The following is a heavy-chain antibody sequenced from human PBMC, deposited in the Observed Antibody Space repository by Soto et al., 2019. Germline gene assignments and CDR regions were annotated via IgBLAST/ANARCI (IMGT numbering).Heavy chain of an antibody. Sequence: PGGSLRLSCAASGFTFSSYGMHWVRQAPGKGLEWVAVISYDGSNKYYADSVKGRFTISRDNSKNTLYLQMNSLRAEDTAVYYCAKDITMVRGVLPYWGQGTLVTVSS. CDR1: GFTFSSYG. CDR3: AKDITMVRGVLPY. J-gene: IGHJ4*02. CDR2: ISYDGSNK. V-gene: IGHV3-30*18. D-gene: IGHD3-10*01.